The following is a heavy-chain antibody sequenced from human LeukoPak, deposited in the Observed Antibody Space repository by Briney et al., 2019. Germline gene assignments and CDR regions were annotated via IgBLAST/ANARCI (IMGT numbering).Heavy chain of an antibody. D-gene: IGHD3-22*01. J-gene: IGHJ2*01. V-gene: IGHV3-23*01. Sequence: GGSLKLSCAASGFTFSSYAMSWVRQAPGKGLEWVSAISGSAGSTYYADSVKGRFTISRDNSKNTLYLQMNSLRAEDTAVYYCAKGFYDSSGYFYSTYWYFDLWGRGTLVTVSS. CDR2: ISGSAGST. CDR3: AKGFYDSSGYFYSTYWYFDL. CDR1: GFTFSSYA.